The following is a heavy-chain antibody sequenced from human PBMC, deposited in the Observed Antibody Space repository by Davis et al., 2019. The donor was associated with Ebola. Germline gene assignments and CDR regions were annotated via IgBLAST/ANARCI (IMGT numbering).Heavy chain of an antibody. CDR2: MNPNSGNT. Sequence: ASAKVSCKASGYTFTSYDINWVRQAPGQGLEWMGWMNPNSGNTGYAQKFQGRVTMTRNTSISTAYMEVSSLRSEDTAVYYCARAPTWSQINYYCFDYWGQGTLVAVSS. J-gene: IGHJ4*02. CDR1: GYTFTSYD. D-gene: IGHD3-10*01. V-gene: IGHV1-8*01. CDR3: ARAPTWSQINYYCFDY.